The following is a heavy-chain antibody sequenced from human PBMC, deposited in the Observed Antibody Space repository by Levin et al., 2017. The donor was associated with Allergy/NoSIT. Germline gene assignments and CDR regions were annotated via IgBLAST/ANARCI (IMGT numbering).Heavy chain of an antibody. D-gene: IGHD4-17*01. V-gene: IGHV3-15*01. CDR1: GLTFRAAW. J-gene: IGHJ4*02. CDR2: IKSESDGGTA. Sequence: PGGSLRLSCAASGLTFRAAWMSWVRQAPGKGLEWVGRIKSESDGGTADYAAPVKGRFSISRDDSSNWLHLQMSSLITDDTGVYHCTIDNPLDGDYLADSDYWGQGILVTVSS. CDR3: TIDNPLDGDYLADSDY.